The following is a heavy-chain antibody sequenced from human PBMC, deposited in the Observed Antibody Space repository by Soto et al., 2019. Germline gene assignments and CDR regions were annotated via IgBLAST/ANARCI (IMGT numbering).Heavy chain of an antibody. CDR1: GGSIRSGSYY. V-gene: IGHV4-39*01. CDR3: ASSAVTQTRYGMDV. CDR2: MYSSGTT. J-gene: IGHJ6*02. Sequence: QLQLQESGPGLVKPSETLSLTCTVSGGSIRSGSYYWGWIRQPPGKGLEWIGNMYSSGTTYYNPSLKSRVSISVDTSKNQFSLKLRSVTAADTAVYFCASSAVTQTRYGMDVWDQGTTVTVSS. D-gene: IGHD6-19*01.